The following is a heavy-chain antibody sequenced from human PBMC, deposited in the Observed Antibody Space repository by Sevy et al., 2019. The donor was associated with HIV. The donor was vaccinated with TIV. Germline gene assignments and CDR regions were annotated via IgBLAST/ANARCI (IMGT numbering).Heavy chain of an antibody. V-gene: IGHV5-51*01. Sequence: GESLKISCKGSGYSFTSYWIGWVRQMPGKGLEWMGIIYPGDSDTRDSPSFQGQVTISADKSISTAYQQWSSLKASDTAMYYCARPRAYYYDSSAPHDAFDIWGQGTMVTVSS. J-gene: IGHJ3*02. D-gene: IGHD3-22*01. CDR2: IYPGDSDT. CDR1: GYSFTSYW. CDR3: ARPRAYYYDSSAPHDAFDI.